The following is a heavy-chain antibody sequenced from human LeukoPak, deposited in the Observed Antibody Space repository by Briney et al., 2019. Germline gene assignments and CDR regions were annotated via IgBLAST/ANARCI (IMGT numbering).Heavy chain of an antibody. Sequence: SETLSLTCTVSGGSISTYYWSWIRQPPGKGLEWIGYIYYSGSTNYNPSLKSRVTTSVDTSKNQFSLKLNSVTAADTAVYYCARHDGRYSSGWDFDYWGQGTLVTVSS. J-gene: IGHJ4*02. CDR2: IYYSGST. D-gene: IGHD6-19*01. CDR1: GGSISTYY. CDR3: ARHDGRYSSGWDFDY. V-gene: IGHV4-59*08.